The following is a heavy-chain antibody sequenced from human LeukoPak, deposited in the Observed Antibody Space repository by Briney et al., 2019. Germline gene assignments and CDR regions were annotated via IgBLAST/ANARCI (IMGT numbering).Heavy chain of an antibody. Sequence: ASVKVSCKASGYTFTSYGISWVRQAPGQGLEWMGWISAYNGNTNYAQKLQGRVTMTTDTSTSTAYMELRSLRSDDTAVYYCARVMYYDILTGYSALGYWGQGTLVTVSS. V-gene: IGHV1-18*04. CDR1: GYTFTSYG. CDR2: ISAYNGNT. D-gene: IGHD3-9*01. J-gene: IGHJ4*02. CDR3: ARVMYYDILTGYSALGY.